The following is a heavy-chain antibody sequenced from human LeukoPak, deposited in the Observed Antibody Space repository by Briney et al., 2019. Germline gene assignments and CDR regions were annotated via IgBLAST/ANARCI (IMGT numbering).Heavy chain of an antibody. Sequence: SETLSLTCTVSGGSISSYYWSRIRQPPGKGLEWIGYIYTSGSTNYNPSLKSRVTISVDTSKNQFSLKLSSVTAADTAVYYCARLDGGNGAFDYWGQGTLVTVSS. CDR2: IYTSGST. J-gene: IGHJ4*02. V-gene: IGHV4-4*09. CDR3: ARLDGGNGAFDY. D-gene: IGHD4-23*01. CDR1: GGSISSYY.